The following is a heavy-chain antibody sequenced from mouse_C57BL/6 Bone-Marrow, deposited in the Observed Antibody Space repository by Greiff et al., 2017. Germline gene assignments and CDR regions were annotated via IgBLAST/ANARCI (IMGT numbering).Heavy chain of an antibody. CDR2: IWTGGGT. Sequence: VQLQQSGPGLVAPSQSLSITCTVSGFSLTSYAISLVRQPPGKGLEWLGVIWTGGGTNYNSALKSRLSISKDNSRSQVFLKMNSLQTDDTARYYCARTYYYGSSYGFAYWGQGTLVTVSA. CDR3: ARTYYYGSSYGFAY. D-gene: IGHD1-1*01. J-gene: IGHJ3*01. V-gene: IGHV2-9-1*01. CDR1: GFSLTSYA.